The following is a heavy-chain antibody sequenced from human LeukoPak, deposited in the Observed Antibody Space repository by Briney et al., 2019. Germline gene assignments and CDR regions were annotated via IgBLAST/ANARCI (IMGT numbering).Heavy chain of an antibody. CDR1: GFTFSTYV. J-gene: IGHJ4*02. CDR2: ISGSGGST. D-gene: IGHD3-3*01. CDR3: AERRDFWSGYDY. V-gene: IGHV3-23*01. Sequence: GGSLRLSCAASGFTFSTYVMSWVRQAPGKGLEWVSAISGSGGSTYYADSVKGRFTISRDNSKNTLYLQMNSLRAEDTAVYYCAERRDFWSGYDYWGQGTLVTVSS.